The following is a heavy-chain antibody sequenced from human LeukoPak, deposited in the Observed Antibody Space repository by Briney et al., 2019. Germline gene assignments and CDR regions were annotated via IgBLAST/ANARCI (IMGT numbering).Heavy chain of an antibody. CDR2: INPSGGST. D-gene: IGHD5-18*01. CDR1: GYTFTSYY. Sequence: ASVKVSCKASGYTFTSYYMHWVRQAPGKGLEWMGIINPSGGSTSYAQKFQGRATMTRDTSTSTVYMELSSLRSEDTAVYYCARDASGQGVDTAMTAPCDYWGQGTLVTVSS. CDR3: ARDASGQGVDTAMTAPCDY. J-gene: IGHJ4*02. V-gene: IGHV1-46*01.